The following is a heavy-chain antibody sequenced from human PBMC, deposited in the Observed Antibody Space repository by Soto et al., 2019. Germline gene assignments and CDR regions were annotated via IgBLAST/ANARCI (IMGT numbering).Heavy chain of an antibody. CDR1: GYSISSGYY. V-gene: IGHV4-38-2*02. J-gene: IGHJ5*02. CDR3: ARDAASSYYYDSSGLGFDP. Sequence: SETLSLTCAVSGYSISSGYYWGWMRQPPGKGREWIGSIYHSGSTYYNPSLKSRVTISVDTSKNQFSLKLSSVTAADTAVYYCARDAASSYYYDSSGLGFDPWGQGTLVTV. CDR2: IYHSGST. D-gene: IGHD3-22*01.